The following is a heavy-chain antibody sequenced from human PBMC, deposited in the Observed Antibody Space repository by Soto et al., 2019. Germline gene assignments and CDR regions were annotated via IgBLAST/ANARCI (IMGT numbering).Heavy chain of an antibody. V-gene: IGHV1-69*12. CDR3: ASRNDYFDH. CDR1: GGTFSRFG. J-gene: IGHJ4*02. CDR2: IIPIFVTP. Sequence: QVQLVQSGAEVKKPGSSVKVSCQASGGTFSRFGISWVRQAPGQGLEWMVAIIPIFVTPNYAQKFQDSLTITADEVTTTAYMELSSQKSEDTDGYYCASRNDYFDHWGQGTLVTVSS.